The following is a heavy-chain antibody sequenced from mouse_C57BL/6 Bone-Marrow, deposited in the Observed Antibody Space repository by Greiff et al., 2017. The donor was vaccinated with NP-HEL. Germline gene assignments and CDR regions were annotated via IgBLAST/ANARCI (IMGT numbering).Heavy chain of an antibody. Sequence: VQLQQPGAELVKPGASVKLSCKASGYTFTSYWMHWVKQRPGQGLEWIGMIHPNRGSTNYNEKFKSKATLTVDKSSSTAYMQLSSLTSEDSAVYYGARYQEIYYDPFAYWGQGTLVTVSA. CDR3: ARYQEIYYDPFAY. J-gene: IGHJ3*01. D-gene: IGHD2-4*01. CDR1: GYTFTSYW. V-gene: IGHV1-64*01. CDR2: IHPNRGST.